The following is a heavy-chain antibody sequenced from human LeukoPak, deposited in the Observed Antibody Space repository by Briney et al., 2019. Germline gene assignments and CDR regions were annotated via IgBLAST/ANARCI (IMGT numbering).Heavy chain of an antibody. CDR2: ISGSGGST. V-gene: IGHV3-23*01. D-gene: IGHD2-15*01. CDR1: GFTFSSYA. CDR3: AKKMGIVVVVAARRGGYYGMDV. J-gene: IGHJ6*02. Sequence: HSGGSLRLSCAASGFTFSSYAMSWVRQAPGKGLEWVSAISGSGGSTYYADSVKGRFTISRDNSKNTLYLQMNSLRAEDTAVYYCAKKMGIVVVVAARRGGYYGMDVWGQGTTVTVSS.